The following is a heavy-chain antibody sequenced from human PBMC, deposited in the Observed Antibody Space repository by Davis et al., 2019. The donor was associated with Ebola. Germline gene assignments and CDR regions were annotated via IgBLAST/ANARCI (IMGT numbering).Heavy chain of an antibody. V-gene: IGHV1-46*01. D-gene: IGHD1-20*01. CDR3: ARAEYNWNYFAY. CDR1: VYTFTSYY. CDR2: INPSGGST. Sequence: ASVKVSCKASVYTFTSYYMHWVRHAPGQGLELMGIINPSGGSTNYAQKLQGRVTMTTDTSTSTAYMELRSLRSDDTAVYYCARAEYNWNYFAYWGQGTLVTVSS. J-gene: IGHJ4*02.